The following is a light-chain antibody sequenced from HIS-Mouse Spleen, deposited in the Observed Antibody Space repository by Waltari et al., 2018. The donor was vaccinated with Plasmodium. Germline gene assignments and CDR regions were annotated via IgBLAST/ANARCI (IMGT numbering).Light chain of an antibody. CDR1: SSDFGGYNY. Sequence: QSALTQPASVSGSPGQSITISCTGPSSDFGGYNYVSRYPQHPGKAPNLMIYKVSNRPSVVSNRFSGSKSGNTASLTISGLQAEDEADYYCSSYTSSSTLVVFGGGTKLTVL. J-gene: IGLJ2*01. V-gene: IGLV2-14*01. CDR2: KVS. CDR3: SSYTSSSTLVV.